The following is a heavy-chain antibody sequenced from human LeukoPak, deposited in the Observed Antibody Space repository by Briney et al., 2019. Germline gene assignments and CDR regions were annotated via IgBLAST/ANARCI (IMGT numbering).Heavy chain of an antibody. V-gene: IGHV4-34*01. CDR1: GGSFSGYY. Sequence: SETLSLTCAVYGGSFSGYYWSWIRQPPGKGLEWIGEINHSGSTNYNPSLKSRVTISVDTSKNQFSLKLSSVTAADTAVYYCARGSAITMVRGAIRRWFDPWGQGTLVTVSS. CDR2: INHSGST. J-gene: IGHJ5*02. CDR3: ARGSAITMVRGAIRRWFDP. D-gene: IGHD3-10*01.